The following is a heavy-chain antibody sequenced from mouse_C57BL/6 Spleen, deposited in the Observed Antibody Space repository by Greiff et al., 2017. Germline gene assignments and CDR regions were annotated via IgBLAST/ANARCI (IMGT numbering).Heavy chain of an antibody. J-gene: IGHJ2*01. CDR2: ISDGGSYT. CDR3: AKGVTGLYYFDY. CDR1: GFTFSSYA. D-gene: IGHD4-1*01. Sequence: EVHLVESGGGLVKPGGSLKLSCAASGFTFSSYAMSWVRQTPEKRLEWVATISDGGSYTYYPDNVKGRFTISRDNAKNNLYLQMSHLKSEDTAMYYCAKGVTGLYYFDYWGQGTTLTVSS. V-gene: IGHV5-4*01.